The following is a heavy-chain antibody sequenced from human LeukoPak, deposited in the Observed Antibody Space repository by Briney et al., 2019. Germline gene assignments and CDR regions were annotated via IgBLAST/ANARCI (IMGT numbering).Heavy chain of an antibody. J-gene: IGHJ6*04. CDR3: AREKVRGSGSPPLYYYYGMDV. V-gene: IGHV4-34*01. Sequence: SETLSLTCAVYGGSSSGYYWSWIRQPPGKGLEWIGEINHSGSTNYNPSLKSRVTISVDTSKNQFSLKLSSVTAADTAVYYCAREKVRGSGSPPLYYYYGMDVWGKGTTVTVSS. D-gene: IGHD3-10*01. CDR2: INHSGST. CDR1: GGSSSGYY.